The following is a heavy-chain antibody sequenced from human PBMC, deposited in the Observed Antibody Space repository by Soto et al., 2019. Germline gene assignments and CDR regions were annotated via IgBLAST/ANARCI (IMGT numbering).Heavy chain of an antibody. CDR2: INAGNGNT. J-gene: IGHJ4*02. CDR3: ARCPMVRGVITGFDY. D-gene: IGHD3-10*01. V-gene: IGHV1-3*01. Sequence: GASVKVSCKASGYTFTSYAMHWVRQAPGQRLEWMGWINAGNGNTKYSQKFQGRVTITRDTSASTAYMELSSLRSEDTAVYYCARCPMVRGVITGFDYWGQGTLVTVSS. CDR1: GYTFTSYA.